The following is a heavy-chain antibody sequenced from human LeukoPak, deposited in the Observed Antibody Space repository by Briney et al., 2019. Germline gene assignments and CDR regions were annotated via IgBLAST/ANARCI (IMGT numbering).Heavy chain of an antibody. V-gene: IGHV4-59*01. CDR1: GGSISGYY. CDR3: ARGEENYYDTSGYYYRLTYYYYMDV. J-gene: IGHJ6*03. D-gene: IGHD3-22*01. CDR2: IYYSGST. Sequence: SETLSLTXTVSGGSISGYYWSWMRQPPGKGLEWIGHIYYSGSTNYNPSLKSRATISADTSKNQFSLKLSSVTAADTAVYYCARGEENYYDTSGYYYRLTYYYYMDVWGKGTTVTVSS.